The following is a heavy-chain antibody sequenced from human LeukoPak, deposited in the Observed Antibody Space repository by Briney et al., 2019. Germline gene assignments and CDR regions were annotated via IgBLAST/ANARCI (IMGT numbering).Heavy chain of an antibody. D-gene: IGHD2-15*01. CDR2: INPNSGGT. CDR3: ARDKAPGYCSGGSCPNWFDP. CDR1: GHTFTGYY. Sequence: SVKVSCKASGHTFTGYYMHWVRQAPGQGLEWMGWINPNSGGTNYAQKFQGRVTMTRDTSISTAYMELSRLRSDDTAVYYCARDKAPGYCSGGSCPNWFDPWGQGTLVTVSS. J-gene: IGHJ5*02. V-gene: IGHV1-2*02.